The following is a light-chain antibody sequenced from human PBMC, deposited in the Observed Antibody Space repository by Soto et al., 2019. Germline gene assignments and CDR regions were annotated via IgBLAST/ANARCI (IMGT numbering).Light chain of an antibody. CDR2: GAS. Sequence: EIVLTQSPGTLSLSPGERGTLSCRASQSVSSNYIAWYQQKPGQAPRLLFYGASRRATGSPDRFSGSGSGTDFTLTISRLEPEDFAVYYCQVYDASPMYTFGLGTKLEIK. CDR1: QSVSSNY. V-gene: IGKV3-20*01. CDR3: QVYDASPMYT. J-gene: IGKJ2*01.